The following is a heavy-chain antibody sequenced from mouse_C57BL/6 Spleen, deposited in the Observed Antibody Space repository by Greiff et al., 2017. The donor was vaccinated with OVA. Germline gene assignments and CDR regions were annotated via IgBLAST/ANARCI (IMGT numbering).Heavy chain of an antibody. CDR1: GYTFTSYW. Sequence: QVQLKQSGAELVKPGASVSMSCKASGYTFTSYWITSVKQRPGQGLEWIGDFYPGSGSTNYNEKFKSKATLTVDTSSSTAYMQLSSLTSEDSAIYYCARVVAADYYAMDYWGQGTSVTVSS. J-gene: IGHJ4*01. CDR3: ARVVAADYYAMDY. CDR2: FYPGSGST. D-gene: IGHD1-1*01. V-gene: IGHV1-55*01.